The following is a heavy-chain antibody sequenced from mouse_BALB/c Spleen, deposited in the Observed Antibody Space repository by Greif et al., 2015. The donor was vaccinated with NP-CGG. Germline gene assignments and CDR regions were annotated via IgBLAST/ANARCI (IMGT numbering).Heavy chain of an antibody. D-gene: IGHD2-4*01. J-gene: IGHJ4*01. V-gene: IGHV1-69*01. CDR2: IDTSDSYT. CDR1: GYTFTDYW. Sequence: QVQLQQSGAELVMPGASVKMSCKASGYTFTDYWMHWVKQRPGQGLEWIGAIDTSDSYTSYNQKFKGKATLTVDGSSSTAYMQLSSLTSEDSAVYYCAGGSSIYYDNAMDYWGQGTSVTVSS. CDR3: AGGSSIYYDNAMDY.